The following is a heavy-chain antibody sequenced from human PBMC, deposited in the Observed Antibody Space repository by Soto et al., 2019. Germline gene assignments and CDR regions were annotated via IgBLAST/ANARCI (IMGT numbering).Heavy chain of an antibody. CDR2: MYSFGEI. CDR3: GRPLGRADGMDV. D-gene: IGHD7-27*01. V-gene: IGHV3-53*02. Sequence: EVKVVESGGGLIQPGGSLRLSCAVRGFTVRSIYTSWVRQAPGQGLELVALMYSFGEIFYADSVKGRFRFSRDDSKNSLVLEMNSLRVEDTDVYYWGRPLGRADGMDVCGQGTPVTGSS. J-gene: IGHJ6*01. CDR1: GFTVRSIY.